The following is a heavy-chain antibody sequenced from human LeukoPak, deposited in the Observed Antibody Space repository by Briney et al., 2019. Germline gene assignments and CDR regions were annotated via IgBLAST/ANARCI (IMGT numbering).Heavy chain of an antibody. Sequence: ASVKVSCKASGYTFTGYYMHWVRQAPGQGLEWMGRINPNSGGPNYAQKFQGRVTMTRDTSISTAYMELSRLRSDDTAVYYCARALKGIAAAKLGLAYWGQGTLVTVSS. CDR2: INPNSGGP. J-gene: IGHJ4*02. CDR1: GYTFTGYY. D-gene: IGHD6-13*01. CDR3: ARALKGIAAAKLGLAY. V-gene: IGHV1-2*06.